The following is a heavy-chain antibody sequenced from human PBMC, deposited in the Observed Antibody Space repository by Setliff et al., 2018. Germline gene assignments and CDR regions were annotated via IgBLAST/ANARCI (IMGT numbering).Heavy chain of an antibody. D-gene: IGHD2-2*02. Sequence: GASVKVSCKASGYTLSKYYMHWVRQAPGQGLEWMGIINPSGGLTKYAQKFQGRVTMTSDTSTNAVYLEVSSLRSEDTAVYFCVRGSGPWAVVAIPFDRWGQGTLVTVSS. J-gene: IGHJ4*02. CDR3: VRGSGPWAVVAIPFDR. CDR1: GYTLSKYY. CDR2: INPSGGLT. V-gene: IGHV1-46*01.